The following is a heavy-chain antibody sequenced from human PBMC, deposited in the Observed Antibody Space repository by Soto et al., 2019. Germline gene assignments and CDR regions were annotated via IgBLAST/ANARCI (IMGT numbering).Heavy chain of an antibody. Sequence: GGSLRLSCAASGFTFSTHAMIWVRQAPGKGLKWVSAVRGSGGTTYYADTVKGRFTISRENSKNTLFLQMDSLRAEDTAIYYCAKDFWSDYPPLTLDIWGQGTQVTVSS. CDR3: AKDFWSDYPPLTLDI. CDR2: VRGSGGTT. V-gene: IGHV3-23*01. D-gene: IGHD3-3*01. J-gene: IGHJ4*02. CDR1: GFTFSTHA.